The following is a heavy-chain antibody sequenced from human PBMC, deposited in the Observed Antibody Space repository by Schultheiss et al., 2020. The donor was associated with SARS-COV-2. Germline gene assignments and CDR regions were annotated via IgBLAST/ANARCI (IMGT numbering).Heavy chain of an antibody. CDR1: GFTFSSYS. CDR2: ISGSGGST. Sequence: GGSLRLSCAASGFTFSSYSMNWVRQAPGKGLEWVSAISGSGGSTYYADSVKGRFTISRDNSKNTLYLQMNSLRAEDTAVYYCAKGYTVTTRSAFDIWGQGTMVTVSS. J-gene: IGHJ3*02. D-gene: IGHD4-17*01. V-gene: IGHV3-23*01. CDR3: AKGYTVTTRSAFDI.